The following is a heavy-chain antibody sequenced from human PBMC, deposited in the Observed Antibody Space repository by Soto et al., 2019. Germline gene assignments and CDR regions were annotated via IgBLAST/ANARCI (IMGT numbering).Heavy chain of an antibody. Sequence: QVQLQESGPGLVKPSGTLSLTCAVSGDSISSHDWWSWVRQPPNKGLEWIAEIHHSGGTNYNPSLMSRATNSVANSKNQFSLKLISATAADTAVYYCVRNGYYSLDYWGQGTLVSVSS. V-gene: IGHV4-4*02. CDR1: GDSISSHDW. CDR2: IHHSGGT. J-gene: IGHJ4*02. CDR3: VRNGYYSLDY. D-gene: IGHD3-3*01.